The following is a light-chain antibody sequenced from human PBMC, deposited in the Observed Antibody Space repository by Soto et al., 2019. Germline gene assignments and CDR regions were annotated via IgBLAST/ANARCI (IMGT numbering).Light chain of an antibody. J-gene: IGKJ1*01. CDR3: QQYSSYSRT. CDR2: KTS. V-gene: IGKV1-5*03. CDR1: QSISTW. Sequence: DIQMTQSPSTLSASVGDRVTITCRASQSISTWLAWYQQKPGKAPKLLIYKTSTLESGVPSRFSGSGSGTEFTLTISSLQPDDFATYYCQQYSSYSRTFGQGTKGDIK.